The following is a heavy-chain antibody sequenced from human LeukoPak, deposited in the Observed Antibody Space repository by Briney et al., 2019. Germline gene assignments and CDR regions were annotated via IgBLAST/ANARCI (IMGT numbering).Heavy chain of an antibody. D-gene: IGHD2-15*01. Sequence: SGTLSLTCAVSGGSISSSNWWSWVRQPPGKGLEWIGEIYHSGSTNYNPSLKSRVTISVDKSKNQFSLKLSSVTAAGTAVYYCARDFYCRGGSCHDYWGQGTLVTVSS. J-gene: IGHJ4*02. CDR1: GGSISSSNW. CDR2: IYHSGST. V-gene: IGHV4-4*02. CDR3: ARDFYCRGGSCHDY.